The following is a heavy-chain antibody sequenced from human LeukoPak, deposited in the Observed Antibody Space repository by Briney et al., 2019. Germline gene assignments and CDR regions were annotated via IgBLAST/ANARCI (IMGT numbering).Heavy chain of an antibody. D-gene: IGHD6-13*01. CDR1: GFTFSNYA. CDR3: AKANSSSWYEFDY. V-gene: IGHV3-23*01. J-gene: IGHJ4*02. CDR2: INAGRGST. Sequence: GGSLRLSCAASGFTFSNYAMSWVRQAPGKGLEWVSTINAGRGSTYYADSVKGRFTISRDNSKNTLYLQMNSLRAEDTAVYYCAKANSSSWYEFDYWGQGALVTVSS.